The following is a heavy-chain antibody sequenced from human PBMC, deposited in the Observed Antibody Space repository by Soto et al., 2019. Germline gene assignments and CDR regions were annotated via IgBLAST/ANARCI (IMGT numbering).Heavy chain of an antibody. CDR2: IYYSGST. CDR1: GGSISSYY. D-gene: IGHD6-13*01. Sequence: SETLSLTCTVSGGSISSYYWNWIRQPPGKGLEWIGYIYYSGSTNYNPSLKSRVTISVDTSKNQFSLKLSSVTAADTAVYYCASHVAAAVPYYYMDVWGKGTTVTVSS. CDR3: ASHVAAAVPYYYMDV. V-gene: IGHV4-59*08. J-gene: IGHJ6*03.